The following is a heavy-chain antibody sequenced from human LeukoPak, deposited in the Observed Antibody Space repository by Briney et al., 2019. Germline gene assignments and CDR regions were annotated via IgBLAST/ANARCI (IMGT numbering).Heavy chain of an antibody. D-gene: IGHD2-15*01. CDR3: AKVKRVVWNWFDP. Sequence: GGSLRLSCAASGFTFSDYYMSWIRQAPGKGLEWVSYISSSGSTIYYADSVKGRFTISRDNAKNSLYLQMNSLRAEDTAVYYCAKVKRVVWNWFDPWGQGTLVTVSS. CDR1: GFTFSDYY. CDR2: ISSSGSTI. J-gene: IGHJ5*02. V-gene: IGHV3-11*04.